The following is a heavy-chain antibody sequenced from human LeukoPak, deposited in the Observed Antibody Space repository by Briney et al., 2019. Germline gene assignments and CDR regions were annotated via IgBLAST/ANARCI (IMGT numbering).Heavy chain of an antibody. CDR3: ARDAGVWSGPHWDY. CDR1: GGSISSYY. CDR2: IYYSGST. D-gene: IGHD3-3*01. V-gene: IGHV4-59*12. J-gene: IGHJ4*02. Sequence: SETLSLTCTVSGGSISSYYWSWIRQPPGKGLEWIGYIYYSGSTNYNPSLKSRVTMSVDTSKNQFSLKLSSVTAADTAVYYCARDAGVWSGPHWDYWGQGTLVTVSS.